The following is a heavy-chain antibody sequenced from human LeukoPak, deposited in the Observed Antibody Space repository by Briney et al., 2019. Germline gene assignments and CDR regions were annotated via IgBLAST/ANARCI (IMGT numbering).Heavy chain of an antibody. J-gene: IGHJ4*02. D-gene: IGHD4-23*01. CDR3: ARDRRSGYAGNRYYFDY. V-gene: IGHV1-2*02. Sequence: ASVNVPCKASGYTFTRYYMLWVRQASAQGLEGVGWINPNSGGTNYAQKFQGRGTMTRETSTTTAYMALSRLRSDDTAVYYCARDRRSGYAGNRYYFDYWDQGTLVTVSS. CDR2: INPNSGGT. CDR1: GYTFTRYY.